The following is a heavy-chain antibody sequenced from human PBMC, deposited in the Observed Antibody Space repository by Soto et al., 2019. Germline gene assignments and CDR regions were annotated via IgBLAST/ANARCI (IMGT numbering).Heavy chain of an antibody. CDR1: GVTFSSYA. CDR2: IIPIFGTA. D-gene: IGHD2-15*01. Sequence: SVKVSCKAAGVTFSSYAISWGRQAPGQGLEWMGGIIPIFGTANYAQKFQGRVTITADESTSTAYMELSSLRSEDTAVYYCARGSCSDYYYYGMDVWGQGTTVTVSS. CDR3: ARGSCSDYYYYGMDV. V-gene: IGHV1-69*13. J-gene: IGHJ6*02.